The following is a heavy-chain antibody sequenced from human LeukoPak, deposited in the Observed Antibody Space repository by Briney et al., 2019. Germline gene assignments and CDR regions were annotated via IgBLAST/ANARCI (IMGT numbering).Heavy chain of an antibody. CDR2: ISGGGGTT. J-gene: IGHJ5*02. D-gene: IGHD3-22*01. V-gene: IGHV3-23*01. CDR3: ARAVGYYDSSGYSRDWFDP. CDR1: GFTFSSYA. Sequence: GGSLRLSCAASGFTFSSYAMNWVRQAPGKGLEWVSAISGGGGTTYYADSVKGRFTISRDNSKNTLYLQMNSLRAEDTAVYYCARAVGYYDSSGYSRDWFDPWGQGTLVTVSS.